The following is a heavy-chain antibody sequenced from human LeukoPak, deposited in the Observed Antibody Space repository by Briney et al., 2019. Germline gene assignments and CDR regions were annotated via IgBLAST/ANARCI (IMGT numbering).Heavy chain of an antibody. CDR3: ERSGSAYYYYYIDV. D-gene: IGHD6-25*01. CDR2: IFYRGNT. V-gene: IGHV4-39*07. CDR1: GGSISSSSYY. Sequence: SETLSLTCTVSGGSISSSSYYWGWISQPPGKGLEWIGSIFYRGNTKYNPSLKSRVSISVDTSKNQFSLKLRSVTAADTAVYYCERSGSAYYYYYIDVWGKGTTVTVSS. J-gene: IGHJ6*03.